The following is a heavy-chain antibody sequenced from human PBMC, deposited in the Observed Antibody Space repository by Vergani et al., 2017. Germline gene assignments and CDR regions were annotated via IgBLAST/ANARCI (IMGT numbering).Heavy chain of an antibody. CDR2: ISSGGGDI. CDR3: TTAWGVYYLHGEYFQY. D-gene: IGHD3-10*01. Sequence: EVQLLESGGGLVQPGGSRRLSCAGAGFTFDTYTMAYVRQAPGKGLEWVATISSGGGDIFYADSVKGRFTISRDNSKNTLFVQMNSLKDEDSAVYYCTTAWGVYYLHGEYFQYWGRGTLVAVSS. CDR1: GFTFDTYT. V-gene: IGHV3-23*01. J-gene: IGHJ1*01.